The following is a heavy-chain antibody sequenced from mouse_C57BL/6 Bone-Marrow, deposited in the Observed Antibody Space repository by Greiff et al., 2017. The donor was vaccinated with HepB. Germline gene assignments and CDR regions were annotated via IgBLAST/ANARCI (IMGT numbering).Heavy chain of an antibody. D-gene: IGHD1-2*01. Sequence: QVQLQQSGAELARPGASVKMSCKASGYTFTSYTMHLVKQRPGQGLEWIGYINPSSGYTKYNQKFKDKATLTADKSSSTAYMQLSSLTSEDSAVYYCARWGHSWFAYWGQGTLVTVSA. CDR3: ARWGHSWFAY. J-gene: IGHJ3*01. V-gene: IGHV1-4*01. CDR2: INPSSGYT. CDR1: GYTFTSYT.